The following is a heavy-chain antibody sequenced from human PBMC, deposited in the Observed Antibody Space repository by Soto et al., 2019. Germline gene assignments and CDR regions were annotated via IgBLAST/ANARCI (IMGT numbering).Heavy chain of an antibody. D-gene: IGHD4-17*01. V-gene: IGHV4-59*08. CDR2: IYYSGST. CDR3: ARRYGANFDY. CDR1: GGSISSYY. Sequence: TLSLTCTVPGGSISSYYWSWIRQPPGKGLEWIGYIYYSGSTNYNPSLKSRVTISVDTSKNQFSLKLSSVTAADTAVYYCARRYGANFDYWGQGTLVTVSS. J-gene: IGHJ4*02.